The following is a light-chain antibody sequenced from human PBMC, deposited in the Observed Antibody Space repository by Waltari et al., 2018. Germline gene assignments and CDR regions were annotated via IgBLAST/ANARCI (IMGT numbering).Light chain of an antibody. Sequence: QSALTQPASVSGSPGQSITISCTGTSSDVGGYNYVSWYQQHPGQAPKLMIYEVSNRPSWVSNRFSGSKSGNTASLTISGLQAEDEADYYCSSYTSSSPYVFGTGTKVTVL. CDR3: SSYTSSSPYV. CDR2: EVS. J-gene: IGLJ1*01. V-gene: IGLV2-14*01. CDR1: SSDVGGYNY.